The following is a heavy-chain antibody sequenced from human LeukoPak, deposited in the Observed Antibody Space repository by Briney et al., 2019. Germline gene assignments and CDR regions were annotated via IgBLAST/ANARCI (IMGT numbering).Heavy chain of an antibody. CDR2: INAGNGNT. Sequence: ASVTVSCKASGYTFTSYAMRWVSQAHGQRIEWMGWINAGNGNTKYSQKFQGRVTITRDTSASTAYMELSSLRSEDTAVYYCARDMTMVRGVIAYWGRGTLVTVSS. CDR3: ARDMTMVRGVIAY. CDR1: GYTFTSYA. D-gene: IGHD3-10*01. V-gene: IGHV1-3*01. J-gene: IGHJ4*02.